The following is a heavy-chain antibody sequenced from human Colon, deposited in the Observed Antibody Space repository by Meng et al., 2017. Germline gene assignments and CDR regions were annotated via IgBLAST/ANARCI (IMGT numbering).Heavy chain of an antibody. V-gene: IGHV3-7*01. J-gene: IGHJ4*02. D-gene: IGHD3-22*01. CDR1: GFTFSGYW. CDR3: ASTANYDADY. CDR2: IKKDRSEK. Sequence: GESLKISCAASGFTFSGYWMNWVRQAPGKGLEWVASIKKDRSEKYYVDSVKGRFTISRENAKKSLYLQMNSLRGEDTAVYYCASTANYDADYWGQGTLVTVSS.